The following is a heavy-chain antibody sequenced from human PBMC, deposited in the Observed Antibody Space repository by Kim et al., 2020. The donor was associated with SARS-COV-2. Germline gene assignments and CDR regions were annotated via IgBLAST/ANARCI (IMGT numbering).Heavy chain of an antibody. CDR1: GFTFSSYS. V-gene: IGHV3-21*01. CDR2: ISSSSSYI. CDR3: ARGYGGYSYGYYYGMDV. D-gene: IGHD5-18*01. Sequence: GGSLRLSCAASGFTFSSYSMNWVRQAPGKGLEWVSSISSSSSYIYYADSVKGRFTISRDNAKNSLYLQMNSLRAEDTAVYYCARGYGGYSYGYYYGMDVWGQGTTVTVSS. J-gene: IGHJ6*02.